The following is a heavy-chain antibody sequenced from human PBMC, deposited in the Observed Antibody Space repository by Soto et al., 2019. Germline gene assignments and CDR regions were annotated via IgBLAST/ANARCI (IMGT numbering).Heavy chain of an antibody. CDR3: ARSRGYYDSSGYRY. V-gene: IGHV3-33*01. CDR2: IWYDGSNK. CDR1: GFTFSSYG. D-gene: IGHD3-22*01. Sequence: GGSLRLSCAASGFTFSSYGMHWVRQAPGKGLEWVAVIWYDGSNKYYADSVKGRFTISRDNSKNTLYLQMNSLRAEDTAVYYCARSRGYYDSSGYRYWGQGTLVTVSS. J-gene: IGHJ4*02.